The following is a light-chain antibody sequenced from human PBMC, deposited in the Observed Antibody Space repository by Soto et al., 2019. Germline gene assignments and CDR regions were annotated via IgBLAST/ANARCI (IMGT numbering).Light chain of an antibody. CDR2: GAS. CDR3: QQYGNSPLT. J-gene: IGKJ4*01. V-gene: IGKV3-20*01. CDR1: QSVISNY. Sequence: EIGLTQSPGTLSLSPGERATLSCRASQSVISNYVAWYQQRPGQAPRLLIYGASSRATGIPDRFRGSGSGTDFTLTVSRLEPEDFAVYFCQQYGNSPLTFGGGTKVDI.